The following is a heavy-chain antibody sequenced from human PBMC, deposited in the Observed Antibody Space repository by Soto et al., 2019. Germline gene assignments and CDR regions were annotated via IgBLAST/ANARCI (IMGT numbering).Heavy chain of an antibody. J-gene: IGHJ4*02. D-gene: IGHD2-15*01. V-gene: IGHV1-3*01. CDR2: INAGNGNT. CDR1: GYTFTSYA. Sequence: ASVKVSCKASGYTFTSYAMHWVRQAPGQRLEWMGWINAGNGNTKYSQKFQGRVTITRDTSASTAHMELSSLRSEDTAVYYCCRDIRRSPFDPFDYWGQGTLVTVSS. CDR3: CRDIRRSPFDPFDY.